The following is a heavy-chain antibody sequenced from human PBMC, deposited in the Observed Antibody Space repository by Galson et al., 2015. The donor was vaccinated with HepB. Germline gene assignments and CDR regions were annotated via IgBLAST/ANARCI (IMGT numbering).Heavy chain of an antibody. V-gene: IGHV4-4*07. CDR3: ARDSYCGTTNCYPRPFDI. Sequence: ETLSLTCTVSDGSISSYYWSWIRQPAGKGLEWIGRTYSSGRTNYNPSLKSRVTMSVDTSKNQFSLELSSVTAADTAIYYCARDSYCGTTNCYPRPFDIWGQGTMVTVSS. CDR2: TYSSGRT. CDR1: DGSISSYY. D-gene: IGHD2-2*01. J-gene: IGHJ3*02.